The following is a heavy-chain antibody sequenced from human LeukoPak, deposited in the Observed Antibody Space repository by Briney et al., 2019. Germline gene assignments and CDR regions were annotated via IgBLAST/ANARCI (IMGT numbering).Heavy chain of an antibody. D-gene: IGHD6-13*01. CDR2: INHSGST. J-gene: IGHJ4*02. CDR3: ARLTKAAAGY. Sequence: SQTLSLTCTVSGGSISSGGYYWSWIRQPPGKGLEWIGEINHSGSTNYNPSLKSRVTISVDTSKDQFSLKLSSVTAADTAVYYCARLTKAAAGYWGQGTLVTVSS. CDR1: GGSISSGGYY. V-gene: IGHV4-30-2*01.